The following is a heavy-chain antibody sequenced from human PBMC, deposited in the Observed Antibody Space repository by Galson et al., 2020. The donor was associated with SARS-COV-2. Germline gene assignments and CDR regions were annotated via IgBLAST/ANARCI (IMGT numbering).Heavy chain of an antibody. J-gene: IGHJ6*03. V-gene: IGHV3-33*01. CDR1: GFTFSSYG. CDR3: ARAPDYYYYYMDV. CDR2: IWYDGSNK. Sequence: GGSLRLSCAASGFTFSSYGMHWVRQAPGKGLEWVAVIWYDGSNKYYADSVKGRFTISRDNSKNTLYLQMNSLRAEDTAVYYCARAPDYYYYYMDVWGKGTTVTISS.